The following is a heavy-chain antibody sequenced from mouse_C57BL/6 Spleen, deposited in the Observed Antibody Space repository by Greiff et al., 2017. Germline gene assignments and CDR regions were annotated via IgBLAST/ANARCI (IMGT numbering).Heavy chain of an antibody. CDR3: ARPHYYGSSYWYAMDY. V-gene: IGHV5-17*01. J-gene: IGHJ4*01. CDR1: GFTFSDYG. Sequence: EVQLQQSGGGLVKPGGSLKLSCAASGFTFSDYGMHWVRQAPEKGLEWVAYISSGSSTIYYADTVKGRFTISRDNAKNTLFLQMTSLRSEDTAMYYCARPHYYGSSYWYAMDYWGQGTSVTVSS. D-gene: IGHD1-1*01. CDR2: ISSGSSTI.